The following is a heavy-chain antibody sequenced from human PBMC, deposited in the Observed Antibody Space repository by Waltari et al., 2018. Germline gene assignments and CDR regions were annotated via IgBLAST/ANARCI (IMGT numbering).Heavy chain of an antibody. J-gene: IGHJ4*02. Sequence: EVHLVESGGGLVQPGGSLRLSCAASGFSFGDYWMHWVRQVPGRGLEWVSRINVDGGYISYADSVRGRFTISRDNAESTVYLHLNNLRVDDTAVYFCARKGGTGYPYGPFYYDHWGQETLVNVSS. CDR1: GFSFGDYW. CDR3: ARKGGTGYPYGPFYYDH. D-gene: IGHD3-9*01. CDR2: INVDGGYI. V-gene: IGHV3-74*01.